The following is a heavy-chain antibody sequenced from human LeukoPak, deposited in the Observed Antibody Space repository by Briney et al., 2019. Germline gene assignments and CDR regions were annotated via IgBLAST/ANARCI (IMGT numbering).Heavy chain of an antibody. V-gene: IGHV4-34*01. J-gene: IGHJ5*02. CDR1: GGSFSGYY. Sequence: SETLSLTCAVYGGSFSGYYWSWIRQPPGKGLEWIGEINHSGSTNYNPSLKSRVTISVDTSKNQFSLKLSSVTAADTAVYYCARDSGYSSGWYGPNWFDPWGQGTLVTVSS. CDR2: INHSGST. CDR3: ARDSGYSSGWYGPNWFDP. D-gene: IGHD6-19*01.